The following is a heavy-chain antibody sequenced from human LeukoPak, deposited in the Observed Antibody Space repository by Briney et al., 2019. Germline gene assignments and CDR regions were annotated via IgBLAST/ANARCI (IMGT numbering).Heavy chain of an antibody. CDR2: ISGSGGST. V-gene: IGHV3-23*01. CDR3: AKDGKNHNCGGDCYTNFDY. CDR1: GFTFSSYA. Sequence: GGSLRLPCAASGFTFSSYAMGWVRQAPGKGLEWVSAISGSGGSTYYADSVKGRFTISRDNSKNTLYLQMNSLRAEDTAVYYCAKDGKNHNCGGDCYTNFDYWGQGTLVTVSS. J-gene: IGHJ4*02. D-gene: IGHD2-21*02.